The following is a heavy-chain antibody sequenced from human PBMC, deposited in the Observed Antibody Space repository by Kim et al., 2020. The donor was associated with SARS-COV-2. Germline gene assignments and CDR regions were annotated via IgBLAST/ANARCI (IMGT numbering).Heavy chain of an antibody. CDR1: VYTFTGYY. J-gene: IGHJ2*01. Sequence: ASVKVSCKASVYTFTGYYMHWVRQAPGQGLEWMGWINPNSGGTNYAQNFQGRVSMTRDTSISTAYMELSRLKSDDTAIYYCARPSPTVTTTLDLWGRGTLVTVSS. D-gene: IGHD4-17*01. CDR2: INPNSGGT. V-gene: IGHV1-2*02. CDR3: ARPSPTVTTTLDL.